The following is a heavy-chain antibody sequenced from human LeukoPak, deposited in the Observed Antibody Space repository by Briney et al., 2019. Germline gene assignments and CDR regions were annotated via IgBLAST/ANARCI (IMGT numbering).Heavy chain of an antibody. CDR3: ARVPAAANWFDP. J-gene: IGHJ5*02. Sequence: SVKVSCKASGGTFSSYAISWVRQAPGQGLEWMGGIIPIFGTANYAQKFQGRVTITADESTSTAYMELSSLRSEDTAVYYCARVPAAANWFDPWGQGTLVTVSS. CDR1: GGTFSSYA. D-gene: IGHD2-2*01. V-gene: IGHV1-69*13. CDR2: IIPIFGTA.